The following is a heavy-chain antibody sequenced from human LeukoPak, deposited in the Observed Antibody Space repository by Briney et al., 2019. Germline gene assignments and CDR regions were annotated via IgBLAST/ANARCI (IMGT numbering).Heavy chain of an antibody. V-gene: IGHV3-7*03. J-gene: IGHJ4*02. CDR1: GFTFYISA. CDR3: VRDVGYYLFDF. D-gene: IGHD1-26*01. CDR2: IKEDGSEE. Sequence: GGSLRLSCAASGFTFYISAMTWVRQAPGKGLEWVGHIKEDGSEERYVDSVRGRFAISRDNAKNSLFLQMNSLGVDDTAMYFCVRDVGYYLFDFWGQGALVTVSS.